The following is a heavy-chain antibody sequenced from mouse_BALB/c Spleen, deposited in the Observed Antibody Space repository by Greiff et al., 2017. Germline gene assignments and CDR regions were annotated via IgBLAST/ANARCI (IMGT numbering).Heavy chain of an antibody. D-gene: IGHD2-3*01. V-gene: IGHV5-9-4*01. CDR2: ISSGGSYT. CDR3: ARAYDEGDYFDY. J-gene: IGHJ2*01. CDR1: GFTFSSYA. Sequence: EVQLVESGGGLVKPGGSLKLSCAASGFTFSSYAMSWVRQSPEKRLEWVAEISSGGSYTYYPDTVTGRFTISRDNAKNTLYLEMSSLRSEDTAMYYCARAYDEGDYFDYWGQGTTLTVSS.